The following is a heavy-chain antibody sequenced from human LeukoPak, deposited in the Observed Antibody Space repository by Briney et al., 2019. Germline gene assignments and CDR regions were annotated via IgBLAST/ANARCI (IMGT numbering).Heavy chain of an antibody. CDR3: ARDRGSSWVRGADY. CDR1: GFTFSSYS. V-gene: IGHV3-64*01. D-gene: IGHD6-13*01. CDR2: ISSDGGDT. Sequence: GGSLRLSCAASGFTFSSYSMNWVRQAPGKGLEYVSAISSDGGDTYYANSVQGRFTISRDNSKSTLYLQMGSLRAEDMAVYYCARDRGSSWVRGADYWGQGTLVTVSS. J-gene: IGHJ4*02.